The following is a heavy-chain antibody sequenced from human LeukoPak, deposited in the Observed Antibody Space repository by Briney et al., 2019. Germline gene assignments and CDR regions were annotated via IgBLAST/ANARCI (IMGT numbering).Heavy chain of an antibody. J-gene: IGHJ2*01. D-gene: IGHD2-15*01. Sequence: SVTLSLTCTVSGGSISSYYWSWIRQPPGKGLEWIGYIYYSGRTNYNPSLKSRVTISVDTSKNQFSLKLSSVTAADTAVYYCARGYCSGGTCYGYFDLWGRGTLVTVSS. CDR3: ARGYCSGGTCYGYFDL. CDR2: IYYSGRT. V-gene: IGHV4-59*08. CDR1: GGSISSYY.